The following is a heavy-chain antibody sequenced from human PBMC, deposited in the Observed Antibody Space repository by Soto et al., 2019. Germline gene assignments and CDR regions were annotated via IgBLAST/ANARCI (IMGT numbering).Heavy chain of an antibody. J-gene: IGHJ4*02. Sequence: PWGSLRISCASSVFTFSSYSMNWVRQAPGKGLEWVSSISSSSSYIYYADSVKGRFTISRDNAKNSLYLQMNSLRAEDTAVYYCARDVGSGFDYWGQGTLVTVSS. CDR3: ARDVGSGFDY. D-gene: IGHD6-19*01. V-gene: IGHV3-21*01. CDR1: VFTFSSYS. CDR2: ISSSSSYI.